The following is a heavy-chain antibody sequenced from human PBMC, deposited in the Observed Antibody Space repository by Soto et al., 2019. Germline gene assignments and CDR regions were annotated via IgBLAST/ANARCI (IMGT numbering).Heavy chain of an antibody. Sequence: EVQLLESGGSLVQPGGSLRLSCTVSGFTFSSYAMTWVRQAPGKGLEWVSAISGTGGGTYYADSVKGRFTISRDNSKNTLYLQLDSLRVEDTALYYCAKDREWFGEFPYYYYGMNVWGQGTTVTVSS. CDR3: AKDREWFGEFPYYYYGMNV. V-gene: IGHV3-23*01. CDR1: GFTFSSYA. J-gene: IGHJ6*02. CDR2: ISGTGGGT. D-gene: IGHD3-10*01.